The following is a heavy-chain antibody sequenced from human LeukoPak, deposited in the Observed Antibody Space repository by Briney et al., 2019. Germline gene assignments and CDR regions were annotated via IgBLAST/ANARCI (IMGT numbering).Heavy chain of an antibody. Sequence: ESGPTLVNLTQTLTLTCTFSGFSLSTSGVGVGWIRQPPGKALEWLALIYWNDDKRYSPSLKSRLTITKDTSKNQVVLTMTNMDPVDTATYYCAHREGYCSSTSCSHSFDYWGQGTLVTVSS. J-gene: IGHJ4*02. CDR1: GFSLSTSGVG. V-gene: IGHV2-5*01. CDR3: AHREGYCSSTSCSHSFDY. CDR2: IYWNDDK. D-gene: IGHD2-2*01.